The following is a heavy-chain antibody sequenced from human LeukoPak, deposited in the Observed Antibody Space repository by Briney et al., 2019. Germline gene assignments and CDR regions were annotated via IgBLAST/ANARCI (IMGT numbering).Heavy chain of an antibody. V-gene: IGHV3-23*01. D-gene: IGHD3-3*01. J-gene: IGHJ5*02. CDR1: GFTFSTYA. Sequence: GGSLRLSCEASGFTFSTYAMSWVRQAPGKGLEWVSGISGSGGSTYYADSVKGRFTISRDNSKNTLYLQMNSLRAEDTAVYYCAKDPHYHFRSRYPNWFDPWGQGTLVTVSS. CDR3: AKDPHYHFRSRYPNWFDP. CDR2: ISGSGGST.